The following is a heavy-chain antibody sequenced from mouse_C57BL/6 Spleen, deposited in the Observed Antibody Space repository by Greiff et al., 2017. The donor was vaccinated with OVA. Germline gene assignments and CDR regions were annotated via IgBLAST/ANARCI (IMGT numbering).Heavy chain of an antibody. J-gene: IGHJ2*01. Sequence: VQLQQPGAELVKPGASVKLSCKASGYTFTSYWMQWVKQRPGQGLEWIGAIDPSDSYTNYNQKFKGKATLTVDTSSSTAYMQLSSLTAEDSAVYYCGFPAAQAKKDYFDYWGQGTTLTVSS. CDR2: IDPSDSYT. CDR1: GYTFTSYW. V-gene: IGHV1-50*01. CDR3: GFPAAQAKKDYFDY. D-gene: IGHD3-2*02.